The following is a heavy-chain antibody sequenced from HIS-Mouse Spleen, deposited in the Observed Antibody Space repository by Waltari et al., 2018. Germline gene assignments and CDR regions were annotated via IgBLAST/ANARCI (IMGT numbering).Heavy chain of an antibody. V-gene: IGHV1-2*02. Sequence: QVQLVQSGAEVKKPGASVKVSCKASGYTFTGYYMHWVRQAPGQGLEWMGWFNPNRGGTNYAQKLQGRVTMTRDTSISTGYMELSRLRSDDTAVYYCARDRSSSWYAFDIWGQGTMFTVSS. D-gene: IGHD6-13*01. CDR2: FNPNRGGT. J-gene: IGHJ3*02. CDR1: GYTFTGYY. CDR3: ARDRSSSWYAFDI.